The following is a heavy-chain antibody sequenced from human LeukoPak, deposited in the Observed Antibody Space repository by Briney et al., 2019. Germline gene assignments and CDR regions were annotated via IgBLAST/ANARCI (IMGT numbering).Heavy chain of an antibody. V-gene: IGHV1-3*01. D-gene: IGHD1-26*01. CDR2: INAGNGNT. Sequence: ASVKVSCKASGYTFTSYAMHWVRQAPGQRLEWMGWINAGNGNTKYSQKFQGRVTITRDTSASTAYMELSRLRSDDTAMYYCASFGWEGTFDIWGQGTMVTVSS. CDR3: ASFGWEGTFDI. J-gene: IGHJ3*02. CDR1: GYTFTSYA.